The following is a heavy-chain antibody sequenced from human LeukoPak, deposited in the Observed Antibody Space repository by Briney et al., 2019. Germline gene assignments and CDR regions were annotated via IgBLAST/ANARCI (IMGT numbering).Heavy chain of an antibody. CDR2: ISGSGGST. V-gene: IGHV3-23*01. J-gene: IGHJ5*02. CDR3: AKDRFQFTSTYYYDSSGYAQIDGWFDP. CDR1: GFTFSSYA. D-gene: IGHD3-22*01. Sequence: GALRLSCAASGFTFSSYAMSWVRQAPGKGLEWVSAISGSGGSTYYADSVKGRFTISRDNSKNTLYLQMNSLRAEDTAVYYCAKDRFQFTSTYYYDSSGYAQIDGWFDPWGQGTLVTVSS.